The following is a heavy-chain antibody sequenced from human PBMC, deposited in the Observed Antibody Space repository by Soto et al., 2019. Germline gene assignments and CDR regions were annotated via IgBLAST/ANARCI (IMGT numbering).Heavy chain of an antibody. V-gene: IGHV3-23*04. Sequence: EVQMVESGGGLVKPGGSQRLSCKALKFAITSHFMTWVRQAPGKGLEWVSGISASGGSTFYADSVLGRFTISRDDTRNMVYLQMDSLRADDTAVYYCAKRTGDYYFYGLDAWGQGTTVVVSS. CDR3: AKRTGDYYFYGLDA. CDR1: KFAITSHF. J-gene: IGHJ6*02. D-gene: IGHD7-27*01. CDR2: ISASGGST.